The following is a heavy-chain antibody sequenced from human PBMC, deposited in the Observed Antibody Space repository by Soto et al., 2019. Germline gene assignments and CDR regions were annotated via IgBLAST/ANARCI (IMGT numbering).Heavy chain of an antibody. CDR2: INGDGSEE. V-gene: IGHV3-7*03. Sequence: EVQLVESGGVLVQPGGSLRVSCAASGFTFSTSWMNWVRQAPGKGLEWVANINGDGSEEYYVDSVRGRFTISRDNVKNSPFLQMNRLGAEDPGGYFWSAGFPPDYLGQGTLVTVSS. CDR3: SAGFPPDY. CDR1: GFTFSTSW. J-gene: IGHJ4*02.